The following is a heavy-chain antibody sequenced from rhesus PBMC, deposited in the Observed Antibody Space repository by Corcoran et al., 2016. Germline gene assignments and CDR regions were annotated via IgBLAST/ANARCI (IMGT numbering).Heavy chain of an antibody. CDR1: GYSFTNYW. Sequence: EVQLVQSGAEVKSPGESLRISCTTSGYSFTNYWISWVRQIPGKGLEWMGMIYPGDAEPRDSPACQGKVTISDDKSINTAYLQGSSLKASDTATYYCATMYSWNSNYFDYWGQGVLVTVSS. D-gene: IGHD1-1-1*01. CDR3: ATMYSWNSNYFDY. J-gene: IGHJ4*01. V-gene: IGHV5-2*01. CDR2: IYPGDAEP.